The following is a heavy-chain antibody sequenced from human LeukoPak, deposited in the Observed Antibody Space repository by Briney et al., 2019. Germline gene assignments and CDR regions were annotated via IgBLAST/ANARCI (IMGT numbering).Heavy chain of an antibody. Sequence: ASVKVSCKASGYTLTDYSMHWVRQAPGQGLEWMGWINPNSGGTNYTQKFQGRVTMTRDTSISTAYMELSRLRSDDTAVYYCARAYIVVVPAAIGYWGQGTLVTVSS. V-gene: IGHV1-2*02. CDR3: ARAYIVVVPAAIGY. D-gene: IGHD2-2*01. CDR2: INPNSGGT. J-gene: IGHJ4*02. CDR1: GYTLTDYS.